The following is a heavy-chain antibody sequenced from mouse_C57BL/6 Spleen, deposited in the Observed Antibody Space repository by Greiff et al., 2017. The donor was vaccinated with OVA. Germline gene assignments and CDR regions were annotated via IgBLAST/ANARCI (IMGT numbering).Heavy chain of an antibody. CDR1: GYTFTSYW. J-gene: IGHJ2*01. CDR2: IYPSDSYT. CDR3: ARRTTVSFDY. V-gene: IGHV1-50*01. Sequence: QVQLQQPGAELVKPGASVKLSCKASGYTFTSYWMQWVKQRPGQGLEWIGEIYPSDSYTNYNQKFKGKATLTVDTSSSTAYMQLRSLTSEDSAVYYGARRTTVSFDYWGQGTTLTVSS. D-gene: IGHD1-1*01.